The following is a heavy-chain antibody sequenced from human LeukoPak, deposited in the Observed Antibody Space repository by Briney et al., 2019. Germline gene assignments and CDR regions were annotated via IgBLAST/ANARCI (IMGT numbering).Heavy chain of an antibody. J-gene: IGHJ4*02. CDR3: ARGVLTDTHIDY. CDR1: GGSISSYY. CDR2: IYYSGST. Sequence: SETLSLTCTVSGGSISSYYWSWIRQPPGKGLEWIGYIYYSGSTYYNPSLKSRVTISVDTSKNQFSLKLSSVTAADTAVYYCARGVLTDTHIDYWAREPWSLSPQ. V-gene: IGHV4-59*12. D-gene: IGHD3-9*01.